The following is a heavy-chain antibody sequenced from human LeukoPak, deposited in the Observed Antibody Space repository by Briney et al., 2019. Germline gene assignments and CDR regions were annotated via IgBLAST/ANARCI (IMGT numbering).Heavy chain of an antibody. J-gene: IGHJ4*02. Sequence: SETLTLTCTVSGGSISSGGYYWSWIRQHPGKGLEWIGYIYYSGSTYYNPSLKSRVTISVDTSKNQFSLKLSSVTAADTAVYYCARAGSQLDPYCTNGVCFNFDYWGQGTLVTVSS. D-gene: IGHD2-8*01. CDR1: GGSISSGGYY. CDR3: ARAGSQLDPYCTNGVCFNFDY. CDR2: IYYSGST. V-gene: IGHV4-31*03.